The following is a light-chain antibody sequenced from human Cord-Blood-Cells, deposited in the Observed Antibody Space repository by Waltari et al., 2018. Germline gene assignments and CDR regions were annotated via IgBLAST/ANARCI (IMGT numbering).Light chain of an antibody. J-gene: IGLJ3*02. CDR3: LSADSSGTWV. V-gene: IGLV3-16*01. CDR1: GLPKQY. Sequence: SYELTQPPSVSVSLGHMARITCSGEGLPKQYAYVYQQKPGQFPVLVLYKDSERPSGIPDRFSGSSSGTIVTLTISGVHAEDEADYYCLSADSSGTWVFGGGTKRTVL. CDR2: KDS.